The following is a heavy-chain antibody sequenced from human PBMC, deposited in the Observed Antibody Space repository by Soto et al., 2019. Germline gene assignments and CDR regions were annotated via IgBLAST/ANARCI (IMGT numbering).Heavy chain of an antibody. Sequence: ASETLSLTCTVLGSSINSSGYYWGGIRQPPGKGLEWIGSMFYGVSTYYNPSLKSRVTVSVDTSKNQFSLNLRSVTAADTAVYYCARLPSRHLVDYWGQGTLVTVSS. D-gene: IGHD3-3*02. J-gene: IGHJ4*02. V-gene: IGHV4-39*01. CDR1: GSSINSSGYY. CDR3: ARLPSRHLVDY. CDR2: MFYGVST.